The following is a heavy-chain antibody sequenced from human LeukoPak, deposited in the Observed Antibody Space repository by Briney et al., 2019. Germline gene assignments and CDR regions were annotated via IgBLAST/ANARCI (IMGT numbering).Heavy chain of an antibody. D-gene: IGHD4-17*01. CDR1: GGSISSSSYY. V-gene: IGHV4-39*07. Sequence: KPSETLSLTCTVSGGSISSSSYYWGWIRQPPGKGLEWIGEINHSGSTNYNPSLKSRVTISVDTSKNQFSLKLSSVTAADTAVYYCARGPYGDYAFLNYYYGMDVWGQGTTVTVSS. J-gene: IGHJ6*02. CDR3: ARGPYGDYAFLNYYYGMDV. CDR2: INHSGST.